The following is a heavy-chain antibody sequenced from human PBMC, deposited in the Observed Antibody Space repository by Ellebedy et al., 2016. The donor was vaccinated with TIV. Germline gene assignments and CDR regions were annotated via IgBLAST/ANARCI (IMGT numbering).Heavy chain of an antibody. D-gene: IGHD5-24*01. J-gene: IGHJ6*02. CDR3: ARSRATIYGMDV. CDR1: GYNLADYY. CDR2: NNPSSGGT. V-gene: IGHV1-2*02. Sequence: AASVKVSCKASGYNLADYYIHWVRQAPGQGLEWPGWNNPSSGGTNYAQRFQGRVTMTRDTSTNTAYMELSSLRSDDTAVYYCARSRATIYGMDVWGHGTTVTVSS.